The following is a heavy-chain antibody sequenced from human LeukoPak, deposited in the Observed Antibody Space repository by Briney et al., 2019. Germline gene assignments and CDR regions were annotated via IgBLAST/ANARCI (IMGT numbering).Heavy chain of an antibody. J-gene: IGHJ6*02. CDR1: GGSFSGYY. Sequence: SGTLSLTCAVYGGSFSGYYWSWIRQPPGKGLEWIGEINHSGSTNYNPSLKSRVTISVDTSKNQFSLKLSCVTAADTAVYYCASSLGSSGMDVWGQGTTVTVSS. CDR2: INHSGST. V-gene: IGHV4-34*01. CDR3: ASSLGSSGMDV. D-gene: IGHD1-26*01.